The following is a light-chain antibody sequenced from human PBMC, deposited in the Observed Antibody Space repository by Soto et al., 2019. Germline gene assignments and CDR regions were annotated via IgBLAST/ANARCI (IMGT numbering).Light chain of an antibody. Sequence: EIVLTQSPGTLSLSPGERATLSCRASQSVSSSYLAWYQQKPGQAPRLLIYGASSRATGIPDRFSGSGSGTDFTLTISRLEPEDFAVYYCQQYRTFGQGNKVEIK. CDR1: QSVSSSY. CDR3: QQYRT. J-gene: IGKJ1*01. CDR2: GAS. V-gene: IGKV3-20*01.